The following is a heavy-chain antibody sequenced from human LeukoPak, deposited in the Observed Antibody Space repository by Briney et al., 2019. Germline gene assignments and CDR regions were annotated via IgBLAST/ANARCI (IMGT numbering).Heavy chain of an antibody. J-gene: IGHJ4*02. CDR3: ARLRYDSSGYYSIFDY. Sequence: PGGSLRLSCAASGFNFNTYWMSWVRQAPGKGLEWVANIKQDGSEKFYVDSMKGRFTISRDNSKNSLFLQMNSLRAEDTATYYCARLRYDSSGYYSIFDYWGQGTLVTVSS. CDR1: GFNFNTYW. V-gene: IGHV3-7*01. CDR2: IKQDGSEK. D-gene: IGHD3-22*01.